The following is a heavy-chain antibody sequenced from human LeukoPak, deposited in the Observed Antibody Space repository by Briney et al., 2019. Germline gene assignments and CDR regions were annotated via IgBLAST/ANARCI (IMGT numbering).Heavy chain of an antibody. CDR2: TNHSGST. CDR1: GGSFSGYY. D-gene: IGHD3-16*02. Sequence: PSETLSLTCAVYGGSFSGYYWSWIRQPPGKGLEWIGETNHSGSTNYNPSLKSRVTISVDTSKNQFSLKLSSVTAADTAVYYCARGDDYVWGSYRFDYWGQGTLVTVSS. V-gene: IGHV4-34*01. CDR3: ARGDDYVWGSYRFDY. J-gene: IGHJ4*02.